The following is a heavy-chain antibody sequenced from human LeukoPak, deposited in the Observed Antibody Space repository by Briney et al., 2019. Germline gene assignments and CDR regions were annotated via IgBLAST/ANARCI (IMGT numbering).Heavy chain of an antibody. CDR2: IYYRRTT. CDR3: AREGSSGYIY. D-gene: IGHD3-22*01. J-gene: IGHJ4*02. CDR1: GYSISSGYD. V-gene: IGHV4-38-2*02. Sequence: ASETLSLTCTVSGYSISSGYDWGWIRQPPGKGLEWIGSIYYRRTTYYNPFLKSRVTISINTSENQFSLRLSSVTAADTAVYYCAREGSSGYIYWGQGTLVTVSS.